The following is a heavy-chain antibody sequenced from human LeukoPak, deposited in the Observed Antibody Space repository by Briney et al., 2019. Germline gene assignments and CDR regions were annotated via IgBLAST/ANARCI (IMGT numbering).Heavy chain of an antibody. D-gene: IGHD3-3*01. CDR3: AKAYCSSTSCYYSYYDFWSGYYVFDY. J-gene: IGHJ4*02. Sequence: QPGGSLRLSCAASGFIFSNYVMSWVRQAPGKGLEWVSAISGSGGSTYYADSVKGRFTISRDNSKNTLYLQMNSLRAEDTAVYYCAKAYCSSTSCYYSYYDFWSGYYVFDYWGQGTLVTVSS. CDR2: ISGSGGST. V-gene: IGHV3-23*01. CDR1: GFIFSNYV.